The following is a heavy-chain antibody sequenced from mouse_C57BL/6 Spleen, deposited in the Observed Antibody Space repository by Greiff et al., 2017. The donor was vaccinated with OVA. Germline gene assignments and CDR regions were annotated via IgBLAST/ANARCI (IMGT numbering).Heavy chain of an antibody. CDR2: FHPNSGST. D-gene: IGHD2-4*01. CDR3: GVNYYDYDDGFAY. Sequence: QVQLQQSGAELVKPGASVKLSCKASGYTFTSYWMHWVKQRLGQGLEWIGMFHPNSGSTNYNEKFKSKATLTVDKSSSTTYMLLSSLTTEDSTVYYCGVNYYDYDDGFAYWGQGTLVTVSA. CDR1: GYTFTSYW. V-gene: IGHV1-64*01. J-gene: IGHJ3*01.